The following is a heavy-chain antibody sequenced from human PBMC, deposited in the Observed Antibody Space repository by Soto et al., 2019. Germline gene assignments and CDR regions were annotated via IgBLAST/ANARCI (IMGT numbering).Heavy chain of an antibody. D-gene: IGHD3-10*01. CDR1: GGTFSSYT. J-gene: IGHJ4*02. CDR3: ASPEYGSGSYYSSFDY. V-gene: IGHV1-69*02. Sequence: QVQLVQSGAEVKKPGSSVKVSCKASGGTFSSYTISWVRQAPGQGLEWMGRIIPILGIANYAQKFQGRVTITADKSTSTAYMELSSLRSEDTAVYYCASPEYGSGSYYSSFDYWGQGTLVTVSS. CDR2: IIPILGIA.